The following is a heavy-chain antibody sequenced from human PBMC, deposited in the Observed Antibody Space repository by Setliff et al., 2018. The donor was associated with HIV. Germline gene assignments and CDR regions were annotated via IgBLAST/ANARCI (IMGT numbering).Heavy chain of an antibody. J-gene: IGHJ4*02. Sequence: PGGSLRLSCGASGFTFSSFAMNWVRHAPGKGLEWVSSVSGSGTATEYADSVKVRFTISRDNSNNALYLEMNNLRAEDTAIYYCAKGLDYVDSSGYSYFRLWGQGTQVTVSS. D-gene: IGHD3-22*01. CDR1: GFTFSSFA. CDR3: AKGLDYVDSSGYSYFRL. CDR2: VSGSGTAT. V-gene: IGHV3-23*01.